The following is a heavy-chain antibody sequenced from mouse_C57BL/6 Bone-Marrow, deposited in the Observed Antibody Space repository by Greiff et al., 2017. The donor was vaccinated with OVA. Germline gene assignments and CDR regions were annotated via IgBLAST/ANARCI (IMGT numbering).Heavy chain of an antibody. D-gene: IGHD1-1*01. CDR1: GYSFTDYN. V-gene: IGHV1-39*01. CDR2: INPNYGTT. Sequence: VQLQQSGPELVKPGASVKLSCKASGYSFTDYNMNWVKQSNGKSLEWIGAINPNYGTTSYTQKFKGKSTLSVDQSSSTAYMQLNSLTSEESAVYYGARLGHYYGSRYYFDYGGQGTTLTVSS. CDR3: ARLGHYYGSRYYFDY. J-gene: IGHJ2*01.